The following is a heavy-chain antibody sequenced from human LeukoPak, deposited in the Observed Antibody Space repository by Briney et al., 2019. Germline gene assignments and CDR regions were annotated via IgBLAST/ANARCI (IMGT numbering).Heavy chain of an antibody. CDR2: IYSGGRT. CDR3: ARDLEVGSSTNSPEFFYFDN. J-gene: IGHJ4*02. D-gene: IGHD2-2*01. Sequence: GGSLRLSCAVSGFTVSSDYMNWVRQAPGKGLEWVSVIYSGGRTHYADSVKGRYTISRDKSKNTLFLQMNFLSVEDTAVYYCARDLEVGSSTNSPEFFYFDNWGQGTMVTVSS. V-gene: IGHV3-66*01. CDR1: GFTVSSDY.